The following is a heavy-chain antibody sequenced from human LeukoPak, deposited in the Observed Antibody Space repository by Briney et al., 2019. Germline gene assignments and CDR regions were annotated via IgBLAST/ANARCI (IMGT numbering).Heavy chain of an antibody. CDR3: TRQGLRYFDWLSIMGIDY. Sequence: GGSLRLSCAASGFTFSSYSMNWVRQAPGKGLEWVSFISSSSSYIYYADSVKGRFTISRDNAKNSLYLQMNSLRAEDTAVYYCTRQGLRYFDWLSIMGIDYWGQGTLVTVSS. D-gene: IGHD3-9*01. CDR2: ISSSSSYI. CDR1: GFTFSSYS. V-gene: IGHV3-21*01. J-gene: IGHJ4*02.